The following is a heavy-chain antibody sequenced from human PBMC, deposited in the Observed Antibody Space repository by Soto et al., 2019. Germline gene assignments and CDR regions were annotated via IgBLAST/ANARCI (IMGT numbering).Heavy chain of an antibody. CDR1: GGSFSGYF. CDR2: INHSGNT. J-gene: IGHJ6*02. D-gene: IGHD2-21*02. V-gene: IGHV4-34*01. CDR3: ARGRLPYYYYYGMDV. Sequence: ETLSLTCAVYGGSFSGYFWSWIRQSPGKGLEWIGQINHSGNTNYHPSLKSRVTISVDTSKNQFSLKLTSVTAADTAMYYCARGRLPYYYYYGMDVWGQGTTVTVSS.